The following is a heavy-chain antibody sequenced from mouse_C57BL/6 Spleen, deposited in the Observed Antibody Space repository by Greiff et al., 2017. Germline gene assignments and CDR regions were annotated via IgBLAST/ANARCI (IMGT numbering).Heavy chain of an antibody. V-gene: IGHV1-80*01. CDR3: ARPYYSPYWYFDV. D-gene: IGHD2-12*01. Sequence: QVHVKQSGAELVKPGASVKISCKASGYAFSSYWMNWVKQRPGKGLEWIGQIYPGDGDTNYNGKFKGKATLTADKSSSTAYMQLSSLTSEDSAVYFCARPYYSPYWYFDVWGTGTTVTVSS. CDR2: IYPGDGDT. CDR1: GYAFSSYW. J-gene: IGHJ1*03.